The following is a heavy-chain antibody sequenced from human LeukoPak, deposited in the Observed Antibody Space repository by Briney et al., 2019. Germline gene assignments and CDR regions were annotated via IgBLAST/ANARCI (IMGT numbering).Heavy chain of an antibody. J-gene: IGHJ4*02. Sequence: PGGTLSLSCFASGFTFSNNTLGWCRQPQAKGQGWVWAISVGPTYYADPAKGRFTISRDNSKNRVYLQMSSLRAEDTAVYYCAKGPTYTASWYVDSWGQGTLVTVSS. CDR3: AKGPTYTASWYVDS. D-gene: IGHD6-13*01. V-gene: IGHV3-23*01. CDR2: ISVGPT. CDR1: GFTFSNNT.